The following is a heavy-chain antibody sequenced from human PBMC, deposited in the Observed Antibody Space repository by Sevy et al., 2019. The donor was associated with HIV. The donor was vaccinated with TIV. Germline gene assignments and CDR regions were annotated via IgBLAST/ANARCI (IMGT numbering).Heavy chain of an antibody. V-gene: IGHV1-2*02. Sequence: ASVKVSCKASGYTFTGYYMHWVRQAPGQGLEWMVWINPNSGGTNYAQKFQGRVTMTRDTSISTAYMELSRLRSDDTAVYYCARDLHCYDFWRGYPLPYYYFDYWGQGTLVTVSS. J-gene: IGHJ4*02. CDR2: INPNSGGT. CDR1: GYTFTGYY. D-gene: IGHD3-3*01. CDR3: ARDLHCYDFWRGYPLPYYYFDY.